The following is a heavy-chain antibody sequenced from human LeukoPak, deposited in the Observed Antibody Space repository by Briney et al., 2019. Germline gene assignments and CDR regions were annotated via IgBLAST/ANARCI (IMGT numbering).Heavy chain of an antibody. CDR1: GFTFSSYA. CDR3: AKGIRGVFSAFDY. V-gene: IGHV3-23*01. D-gene: IGHD3-10*01. Sequence: GGSLRLSCAASGFTFSSYAMSWVRQAPGKGLEWVSAISGSGGSTYYADSVKGRFTISRDNSKNTLYLQMNGLRAEDTAVHYCAKGIRGVFSAFDYWGQGTLVTVSS. J-gene: IGHJ4*02. CDR2: ISGSGGST.